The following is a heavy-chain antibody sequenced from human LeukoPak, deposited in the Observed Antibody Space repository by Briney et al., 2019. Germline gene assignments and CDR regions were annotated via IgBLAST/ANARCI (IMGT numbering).Heavy chain of an antibody. V-gene: IGHV3-23*01. D-gene: IGHD4-17*01. CDR2: ITGSGGTT. Sequence: GGSLRLSCAASGFAFYSYAMTWVRQAPGKGLEWVSVITGSGGTTYYADSVKGRFTISRDNSKNTLYLQMNSLRVEDTAVYYCAKDPDGDYVGAFDFWGQGTLVTVSS. CDR1: GFAFYSYA. CDR3: AKDPDGDYVGAFDF. J-gene: IGHJ3*01.